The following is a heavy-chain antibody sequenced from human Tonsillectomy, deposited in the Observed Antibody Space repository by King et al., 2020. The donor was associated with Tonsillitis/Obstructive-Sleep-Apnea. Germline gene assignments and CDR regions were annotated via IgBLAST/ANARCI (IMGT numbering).Heavy chain of an antibody. CDR3: AKDIKGVSSFDELPSARATYDVIEI. CDR2: ISYDGSNK. Sequence: QVQLVESGGGVVQPGRSLRLSCAASGFTFSSYGMHWVRQAPGKGLEWVAVISYDGSNKYYADSVKGRFTISRDNSKNTLYLQMNSLRAEDTAVYYCAKDIKGVSSFDELPSARATYDVIEIWGQETMFTVSS. V-gene: IGHV3-30*18. D-gene: IGHD2-2*01. CDR1: GFTFSSYG. J-gene: IGHJ3*02.